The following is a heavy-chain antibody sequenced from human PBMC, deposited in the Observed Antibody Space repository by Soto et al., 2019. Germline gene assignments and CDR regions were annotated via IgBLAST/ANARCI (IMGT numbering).Heavy chain of an antibody. CDR1: GGSISSSSYF. V-gene: IGHV4-39*02. Sequence: SETLSLTCTVSGGSISSSSYFWAWIRRPPGKGLEWIGSIDFRGTTYTNPSLESRVTISVDTSKNHFSLTLDSVTAADTALYYCSRRAPEGFDPWGRGTMVTVSS. J-gene: IGHJ5*02. CDR3: SRRAPEGFDP. CDR2: IDFRGTT.